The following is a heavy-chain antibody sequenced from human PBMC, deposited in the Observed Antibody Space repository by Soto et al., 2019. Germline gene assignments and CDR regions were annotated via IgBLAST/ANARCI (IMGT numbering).Heavy chain of an antibody. CDR1: GFTFSSYW. D-gene: IGHD6-19*01. CDR2: IKQDGSEK. J-gene: IGHJ5*02. CDR3: XXXXADSSADLIDP. V-gene: IGHV3-7*01. Sequence: EVQLVESGGGLVQPGGSLRLSCAASGFTFSSYWMSWVRQAPGKGLEWVANIKQDGSEKYYVDSVKGRFTISRDNXXXXXXXXXXXXXXXXXXXXXXXXXXADSSADLIDPWGQGTLVTVSS.